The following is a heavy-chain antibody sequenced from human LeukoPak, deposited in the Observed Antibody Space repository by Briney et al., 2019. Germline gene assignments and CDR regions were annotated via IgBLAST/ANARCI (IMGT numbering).Heavy chain of an antibody. V-gene: IGHV3-23*01. D-gene: IGHD2-15*01. CDR2: ISGSGGIT. J-gene: IGHJ5*02. Sequence: HPGGSLRLSCAASGFTFSSYAMSWVRQAPGKGLEWVSAISGSGGITYYADSVKGRFTISRDNSKNTLYLQMNSLRAEDTAVYYCAKDRDIVVVVNWFDPWGQGTLVTVSS. CDR3: AKDRDIVVVVNWFDP. CDR1: GFTFSSYA.